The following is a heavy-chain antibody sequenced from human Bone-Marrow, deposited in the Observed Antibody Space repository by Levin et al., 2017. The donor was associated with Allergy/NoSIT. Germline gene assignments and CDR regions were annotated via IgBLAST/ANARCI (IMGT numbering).Heavy chain of an antibody. CDR2: INSDGSTT. V-gene: IGHV3-74*01. J-gene: IGHJ3*02. CDR3: ARGKSDEYADAFDM. D-gene: IGHD2-2*01. CDR1: GFTFSRYW. Sequence: PGGSLRLSCAASGFTFSRYWMHWVRQAPGKGLVWVSRINSDGSTTSYADSVKGRFTISRDNAKNTLYLQMNSLGAEDTAVYYCARGKSDEYADAFDMWCQGTMVTVSS.